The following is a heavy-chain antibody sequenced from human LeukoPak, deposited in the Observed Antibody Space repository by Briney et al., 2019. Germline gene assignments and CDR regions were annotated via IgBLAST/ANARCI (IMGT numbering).Heavy chain of an antibody. Sequence: PGGSLGLSCAASGFTFSIYTMNWVRQAPGKGPEWVAYISSTSVSIDYADSVKGRFYISRENAKNSLYLQINSLRAEDTAVYYCARRQLGPRLWDAFDVWGQGTEVTVSS. CDR3: ARRQLGPRLWDAFDV. CDR2: ISSTSVSI. V-gene: IGHV3-48*04. D-gene: IGHD7-27*01. J-gene: IGHJ3*01. CDR1: GFTFSIYT.